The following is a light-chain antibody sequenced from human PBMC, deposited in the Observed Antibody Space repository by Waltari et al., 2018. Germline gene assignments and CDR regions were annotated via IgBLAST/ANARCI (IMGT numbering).Light chain of an antibody. V-gene: IGLV2-14*03. Sequence: QSALTQPASVSGSPGQSITISCTGTSSDVGGYHFVSWYQQHPGKAPKLMIYDVTNRPSGVSSRFSGSKAGNTASLTISGLQVEDEADYYCSSFANSDPRHVFGTGTKVTVL. CDR2: DVT. CDR1: SSDVGGYHF. CDR3: SSFANSDPRHV. J-gene: IGLJ1*01.